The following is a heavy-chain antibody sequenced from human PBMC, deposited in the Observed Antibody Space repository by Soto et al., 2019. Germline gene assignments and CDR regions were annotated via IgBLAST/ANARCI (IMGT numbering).Heavy chain of an antibody. CDR3: ARDSRLYDSSGYYFDP. D-gene: IGHD3-22*01. CDR1: GGSISSGGYY. J-gene: IGHJ5*02. V-gene: IGHV4-31*03. Sequence: SETLSLTCTVSGGSISSGGYYWSWIRQHPGKGLEWIGYIYYSGSTYYNPSLKSRVTISVDTSKNQFSLKLSSVTAADTAVYYCARDSRLYDSSGYYFDPWGQGTLVPVSS. CDR2: IYYSGST.